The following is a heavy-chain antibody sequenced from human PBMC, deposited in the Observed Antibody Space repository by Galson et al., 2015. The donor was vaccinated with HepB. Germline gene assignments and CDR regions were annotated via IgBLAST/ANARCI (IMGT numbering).Heavy chain of an antibody. CDR2: ISAYNGNT. CDR1: GYTFTSYG. Sequence: SVKVSCKASGYTFTSYGISWVRQAPGQGLEWMGWISAYNGNTNYAQKPQGRVTMTTDTSTSTAYMELRSLRSDDTAVYYCARVYDFWSVAPTRLNWFDPWGQGTLVTVSS. CDR3: ARVYDFWSVAPTRLNWFDP. V-gene: IGHV1-18*01. J-gene: IGHJ5*02. D-gene: IGHD3-3*01.